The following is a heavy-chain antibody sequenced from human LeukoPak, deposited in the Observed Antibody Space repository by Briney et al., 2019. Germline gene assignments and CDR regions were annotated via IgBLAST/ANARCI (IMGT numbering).Heavy chain of an antibody. CDR3: VGRLGY. V-gene: IGHV3-72*01. CDR2: TRNKANSYTT. CDR1: RFTFSSYW. Sequence: PGGSLRLSCAASRFTFSSYWFHWVRQAPGKGLEWVGRTRNKANSYTTEYAASVKGRFTISRDDSKNSLYLQMNSLKTEDTAVYYCVGRLGYWGQGTLVTVSS. D-gene: IGHD3-3*01. J-gene: IGHJ4*02.